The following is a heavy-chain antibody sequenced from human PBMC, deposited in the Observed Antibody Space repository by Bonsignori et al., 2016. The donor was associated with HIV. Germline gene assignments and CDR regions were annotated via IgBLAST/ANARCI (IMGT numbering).Heavy chain of an antibody. CDR2: INHSGRT. CDR3: ASRMIHFRGGSQYNYDLDV. J-gene: IGHJ6*01. Sequence: QVQLQQWGAGLLKPSETLSLTCVVDGGSFSGYYWSWIRQSPGKGLTWIGEINHSGRTNFNPSLKSRVTISVDTSKNQFSLNLTSVTAADTAVYYCASRMIHFRGGSQYNYDLDVWGPRGPRSPSPQ. CDR1: GGSFSGYY. V-gene: IGHV4-34*01. D-gene: IGHD3-16*01.